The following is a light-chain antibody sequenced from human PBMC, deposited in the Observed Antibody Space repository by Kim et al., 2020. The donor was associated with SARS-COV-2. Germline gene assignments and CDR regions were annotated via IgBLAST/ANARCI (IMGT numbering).Light chain of an antibody. Sequence: GYTLTISCTRRSVSISSNYVQWYQQRPASAPTTLISDHNQIPSVVPDRFSVSIDSSSNSASLTISRLKTDYEADYYCQSYDSITSLFFAGTHLSVL. V-gene: IGLV6-57*03. CDR1: SVSISSNY. CDR2: DHN. J-gene: IGLJ3*02. CDR3: QSYDSITSL.